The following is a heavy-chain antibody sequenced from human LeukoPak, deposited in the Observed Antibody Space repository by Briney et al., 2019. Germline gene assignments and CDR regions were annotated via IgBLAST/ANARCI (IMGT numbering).Heavy chain of an antibody. Sequence: SETLSLTCTVSGGSISSTSNHWGWIRQPPGKGLEWIGSIYYSGSTYYNPSLKSRLTISVDTSKNQFSLKLSSVTAADTAVYYCARGRIAAAGAFDYWGQGTLVTVSS. CDR2: IYYSGST. CDR1: GGSISSTSNH. CDR3: ARGRIAAAGAFDY. D-gene: IGHD6-13*01. V-gene: IGHV4-39*01. J-gene: IGHJ4*02.